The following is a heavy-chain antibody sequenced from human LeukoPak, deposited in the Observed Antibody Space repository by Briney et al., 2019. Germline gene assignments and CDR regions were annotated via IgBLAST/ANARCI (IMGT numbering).Heavy chain of an antibody. CDR2: IIPIFGTA. D-gene: IGHD5-18*01. J-gene: IGHJ4*02. CDR3: ARDPLLNGYSYGFFDY. V-gene: IGHV1-69*01. Sequence: ASVNVSCKASGGTFSSYAISWVRQAPGQGLEWMGGIIPIFGTANYAQKFQGRVTITADESTSTAYMELSSLRSEDTAVYYCARDPLLNGYSYGFFDYWGQGTLVTVSS. CDR1: GGTFSSYA.